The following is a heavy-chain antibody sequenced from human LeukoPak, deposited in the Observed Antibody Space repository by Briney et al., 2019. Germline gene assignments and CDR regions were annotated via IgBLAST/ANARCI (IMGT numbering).Heavy chain of an antibody. CDR3: AKNTGEGNYFDH. CDR1: EYTFSSYW. CDR2: IYPGDSYT. J-gene: IGHJ4*02. V-gene: IGHV5-51*04. Sequence: GESLKISCEGSEYTFSSYWIAWVRQMPGKGLELMGIIYPGDSYTRYSTSLQRPVTICADTPITPACLQWSSLMAEGSAIYYCAKNTGEGNYFDHWGQGTLVTVSS. D-gene: IGHD3-16*01.